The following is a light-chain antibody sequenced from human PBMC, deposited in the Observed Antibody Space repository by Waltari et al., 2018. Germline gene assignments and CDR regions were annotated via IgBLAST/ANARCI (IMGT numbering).Light chain of an antibody. V-gene: IGKV1-13*02. Sequence: IQMSQSPSSLSASVGDRVNITCRASQGISSYLNWYQQKPGKAPKLLIYYANSLASGVPSRFSGSGSGTEFTLTISSLQPEDFATYYCQQGNSYPPLTFGGGTKVEIK. CDR1: QGISSY. CDR3: QQGNSYPPLT. CDR2: YAN. J-gene: IGKJ4*01.